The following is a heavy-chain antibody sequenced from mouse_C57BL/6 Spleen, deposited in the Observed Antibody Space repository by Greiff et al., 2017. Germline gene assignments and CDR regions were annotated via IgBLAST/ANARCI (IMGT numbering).Heavy chain of an antibody. CDR3: ARSRGWGGLYYFDY. J-gene: IGHJ2*01. CDR2: IDPSDSYT. CDR1: GYTFTSYW. D-gene: IGHD2-3*01. V-gene: IGHV1-69*01. Sequence: QVQLQQPGAELVMPGASVKLSCKASGYTFTSYWMHWVKQRPGQGLEWIGEIDPSDSYTNYNQKFKGKSTLTVDKSSSTAYMQLSSLTSEDSAVYYCARSRGWGGLYYFDYWGQGTTLTVSS.